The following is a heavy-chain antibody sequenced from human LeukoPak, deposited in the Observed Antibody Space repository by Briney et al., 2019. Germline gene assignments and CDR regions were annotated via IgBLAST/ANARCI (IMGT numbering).Heavy chain of an antibody. V-gene: IGHV4-34*01. D-gene: IGHD2-15*01. J-gene: IGHJ4*02. CDR2: INHSGST. CDR3: ARGLFGDPGPLGYCSGGSCDRVFDY. Sequence: PSETLSLTCAVYGGSFSGYYWSWIRQPPGKGLEWIGEINHSGSTNYNPSLKSRVTISVDTSKNQFSLKLSSVTAADTAVYYCARGLFGDPGPLGYCSGGSCDRVFDYWGQGTLVTVSS. CDR1: GGSFSGYY.